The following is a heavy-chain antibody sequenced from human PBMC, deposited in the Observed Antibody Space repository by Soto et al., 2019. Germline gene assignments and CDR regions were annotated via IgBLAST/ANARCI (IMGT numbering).Heavy chain of an antibody. CDR1: GGTFSSYA. Sequence: GASVKVSCKASGGTFSSYAISWVRQAPGQGLEWMGGIIPIFGTANYAQKFQGRVTITADESTSTAYMELSSLRSEDTAVYYCARVGDSRDDLDYWGQGTLVTVSS. CDR2: IIPIFGTA. J-gene: IGHJ4*02. CDR3: ARVGDSRDDLDY. D-gene: IGHD3-22*01. V-gene: IGHV1-69*13.